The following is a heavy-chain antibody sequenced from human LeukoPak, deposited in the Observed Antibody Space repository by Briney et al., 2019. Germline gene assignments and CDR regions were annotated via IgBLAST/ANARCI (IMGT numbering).Heavy chain of an antibody. Sequence: PGGSLRLSCAASGFTFSSYGMHWVRQAPGKGLEWVAVIWHDGSNKYHADSVKGRFTISRDNSKNTLYLQMNSLRAEDTAVYYCARDPDLRDGYNFYGMDVWGQGTTVTVSS. J-gene: IGHJ6*02. V-gene: IGHV3-33*01. CDR1: GFTFSSYG. CDR2: IWHDGSNK. CDR3: ARDPDLRDGYNFYGMDV.